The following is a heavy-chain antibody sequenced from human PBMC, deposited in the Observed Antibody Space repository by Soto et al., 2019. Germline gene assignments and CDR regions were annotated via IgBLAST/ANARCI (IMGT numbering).Heavy chain of an antibody. CDR3: ARHRGYSGYDYPIDY. J-gene: IGHJ4*02. Sequence: PSETLSLTCTVSGGSISSYYWSWIRQPPGKGLEWIGYIYYSGSTNYNPSLKSRVTISVDTSKNQFSLKLSSVTAADTAVNYCARHRGYSGYDYPIDYWGQGTLVTVSS. V-gene: IGHV4-59*08. CDR2: IYYSGST. D-gene: IGHD5-12*01. CDR1: GGSISSYY.